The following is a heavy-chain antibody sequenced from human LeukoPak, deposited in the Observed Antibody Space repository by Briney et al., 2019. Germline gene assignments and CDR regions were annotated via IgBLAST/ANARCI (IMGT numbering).Heavy chain of an antibody. Sequence: ASVKVSCKASGGTFSSYAISWVRQAPGQGLEWMGGIIPIFGTANYAQKFQGRVTITTDESTSTAYMELSSLRSEDTAVYYCAREGYDILTGHNPDGYWGQGTLVTVSS. CDR2: IIPIFGTA. CDR1: GGTFSSYA. J-gene: IGHJ4*02. V-gene: IGHV1-69*05. CDR3: AREGYDILTGHNPDGY. D-gene: IGHD3-9*01.